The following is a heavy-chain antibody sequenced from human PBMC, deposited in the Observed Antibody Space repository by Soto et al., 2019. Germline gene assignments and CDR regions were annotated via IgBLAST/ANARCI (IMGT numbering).Heavy chain of an antibody. V-gene: IGHV1-46*01. CDR2: INPSGGST. J-gene: IGHJ6*02. Sequence: ASVKVSCKASGYTFTSYYMHWVRQAPGQGLEWMGIINPSGGSTSYAQKFQGRVTMTRDTSTSTVYMELSSLRAEDTAVYYCARGGGTAMILYYYYGMDVWGQGTTVTVSS. CDR3: ARGGGTAMILYYYYGMDV. D-gene: IGHD3-22*01. CDR1: GYTFTSYY.